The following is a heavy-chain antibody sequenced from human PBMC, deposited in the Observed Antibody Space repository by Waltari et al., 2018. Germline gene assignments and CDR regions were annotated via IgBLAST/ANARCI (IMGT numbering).Heavy chain of an antibody. CDR1: GGSISSYY. D-gene: IGHD3-3*01. CDR3: ARTYYDFLPHSGYYYYMDV. J-gene: IGHJ6*03. CDR2: IYYSGST. V-gene: IGHV4-59*01. Sequence: QVQLQESGPGLVKPSETLSLTCTVSGGSISSYYWSWIRQPPGKGLEWIGYIYYSGSTNYNPSLKSRVTISVDTSKNQFSLKLSSVTAADTAVYYCARTYYDFLPHSGYYYYMDVWGKGTTVTVSS.